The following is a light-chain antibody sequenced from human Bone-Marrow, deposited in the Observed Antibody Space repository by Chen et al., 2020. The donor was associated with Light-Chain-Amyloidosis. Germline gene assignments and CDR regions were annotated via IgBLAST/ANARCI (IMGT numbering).Light chain of an antibody. V-gene: IGLV2-14*01. Sequence: SALTQPASVSGSPGQSITISGTGTSGDVGTYNFVSWYQQHPGKAPKVMIYAVSNRPSGVSNRFSGSKSGNTASLTISGLQAEDEADYYCSSFTSSSSYVFGPGTKVTVL. J-gene: IGLJ1*01. CDR3: SSFTSSSSYV. CDR1: SGDVGTYNF. CDR2: AVS.